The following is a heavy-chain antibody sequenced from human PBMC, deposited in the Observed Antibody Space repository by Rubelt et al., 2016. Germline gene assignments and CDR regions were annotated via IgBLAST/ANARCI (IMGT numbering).Heavy chain of an antibody. Sequence: QVQLQESGPGLVKPSQTLSLTCTVSGGSISSGGYYWSWIRQHPGKGLEWIGSIYYSGSTYYNPSLKSRGTISGDTSKNQFSLKLSSVTAADTAVYYCARHFGIAAAGHPVRYWGQGTLVTVSS. CDR1: GGSISSGGYY. CDR3: ARHFGIAAAGHPVRY. J-gene: IGHJ4*02. V-gene: IGHV4-39*01. D-gene: IGHD6-13*01. CDR2: IYYSGST.